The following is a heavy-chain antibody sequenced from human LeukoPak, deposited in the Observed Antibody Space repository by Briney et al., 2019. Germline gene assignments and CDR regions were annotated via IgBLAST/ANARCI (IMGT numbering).Heavy chain of an antibody. CDR2: ISWNSGSI. CDR1: GFTFDDYA. Sequence: TGGSLRLSCAASGFTFDDYAMHWVRQAPGKGLEWVSGISWNSGSIGYADSVKGRFTISRDNAKNSLYLQMNSLRAEDTALYYCAKVLAAGGYYYYGMDVWGQGTTVTVSS. D-gene: IGHD6-13*01. V-gene: IGHV3-9*01. J-gene: IGHJ6*02. CDR3: AKVLAAGGYYYYGMDV.